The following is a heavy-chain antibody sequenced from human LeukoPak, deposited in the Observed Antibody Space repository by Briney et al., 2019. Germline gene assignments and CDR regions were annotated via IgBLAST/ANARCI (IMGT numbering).Heavy chain of an antibody. D-gene: IGHD6-13*01. CDR3: AKGGSWSPVWDYYGMDV. Sequence: GSLRLSCAASGFTFSSYAMSWVRQAPGKGLEWVSAISGSGGSTYYADSVKGRFTISRDNSKNTLYLQMNSLRAEDTAVYYCAKGGSWSPVWDYYGMDVWGQGTTVTVSS. J-gene: IGHJ6*02. CDR2: ISGSGGST. V-gene: IGHV3-23*01. CDR1: GFTFSSYA.